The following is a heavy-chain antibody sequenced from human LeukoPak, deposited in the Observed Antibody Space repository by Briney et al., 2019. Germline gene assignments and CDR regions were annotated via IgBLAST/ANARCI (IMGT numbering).Heavy chain of an antibody. CDR3: AKELLFGELTLWYFDS. J-gene: IGHJ4*02. Sequence: AASLRLSCASSGFTFSDYVMTWVRQDAGKWLEWISTISGSGGSTYDADSVKGRFTTSRDNARTTHNLHMNSLRAEETAVYSCAKELLFGELTLWYFDSWGQATLVTVSS. CDR1: GFTFSDYV. CDR2: ISGSGGST. D-gene: IGHD3-10*01. V-gene: IGHV3-23*01.